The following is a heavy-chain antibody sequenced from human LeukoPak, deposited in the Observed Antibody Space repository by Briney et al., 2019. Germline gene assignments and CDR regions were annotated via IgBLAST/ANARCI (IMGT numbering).Heavy chain of an antibody. D-gene: IGHD5/OR15-5a*01. J-gene: IGHJ4*02. CDR2: IRSKPHNYAT. V-gene: IGHV3-73*01. Sequence: PGGSLRLSCAASGFTFSDSAMHWVRQASGKGLEWVGCIRSKPHNYATAYAASVKGRFTLSRDDSENTAFLQMNSLRTQDTAVYYCTPVVGDMVFTNAYWGQGTLVTVSS. CDR1: GFTFSDSA. CDR3: TPVVGDMVFTNAY.